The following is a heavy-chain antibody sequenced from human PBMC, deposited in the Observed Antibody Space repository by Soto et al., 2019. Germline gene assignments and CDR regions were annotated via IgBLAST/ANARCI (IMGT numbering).Heavy chain of an antibody. CDR3: AKDCSGASCGFDI. CDR2: ISVYHGNT. J-gene: IGHJ4*02. V-gene: IGHV1-18*01. Sequence: ASVKVSCKASGYTFGKYGISWVRQAPGQGLEWVGWISVYHGNTVHAQKFRGRVNMTTYTSTSTAYMVLGSLKSDDTAIYYCAKDCSGASCGFDIWGQGALVTVSS. D-gene: IGHD2-15*01. CDR1: GYTFGKYG.